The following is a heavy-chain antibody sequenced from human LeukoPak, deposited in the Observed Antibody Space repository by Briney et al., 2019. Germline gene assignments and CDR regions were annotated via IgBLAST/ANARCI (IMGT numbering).Heavy chain of an antibody. D-gene: IGHD4-17*01. CDR1: GGSISPHY. V-gene: IGHV4-59*11. Sequence: SETLSLTCTVSGGSISPHYWTWIRQTPGKGLEWIGYIFHSGLTNYNSALRSRVTLSVDTARNQLSLKLTSVTAADTAVYYCTREVSTVTFDYWGQGTLVTVSS. CDR2: IFHSGLT. CDR3: TREVSTVTFDY. J-gene: IGHJ4*02.